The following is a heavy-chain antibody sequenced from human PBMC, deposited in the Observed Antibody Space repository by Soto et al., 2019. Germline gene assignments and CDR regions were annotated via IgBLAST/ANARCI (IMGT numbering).Heavy chain of an antibody. CDR2: ITSSSSSI. J-gene: IGHJ5*02. V-gene: IGHV3-21*06. CDR1: GFTFSAYN. D-gene: IGHD4-17*01. Sequence: PGGSLRLSCAASGFTFSAYNMNWVRQPPGKGLEWVSSITSSSSSIYYADSLKGRFTISRDNAKNSLYLQMNSLRAEGTAVYYCASHYGDNGWFDPWGQGTLVTVSS. CDR3: ASHYGDNGWFDP.